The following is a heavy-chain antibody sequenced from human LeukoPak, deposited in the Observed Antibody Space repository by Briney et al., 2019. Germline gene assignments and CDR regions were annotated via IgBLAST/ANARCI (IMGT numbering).Heavy chain of an antibody. CDR3: ARTKVGLTSIAAAGLFDY. V-gene: IGHV4-59*01. CDR2: IYYSGST. Sequence: SETLSLTCTVSGGSISSYYWSWIRQPPGKGLEWIGYIYYSGSTNYNPSLKSRVTISVDTSKNQFSLKLSSVTAADTAVYYCARTKVGLTSIAAAGLFDYWGQGTLVTVSS. CDR1: GGSISSYY. D-gene: IGHD6-13*01. J-gene: IGHJ4*02.